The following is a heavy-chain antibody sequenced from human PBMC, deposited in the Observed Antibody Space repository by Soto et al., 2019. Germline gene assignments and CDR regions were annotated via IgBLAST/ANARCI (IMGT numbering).Heavy chain of an antibody. CDR2: IIPILGIA. CDR1: GGTFSSYT. J-gene: IGHJ6*03. CDR3: ARDRMVRGVIGYYYYMDV. D-gene: IGHD3-10*01. V-gene: IGHV1-69*04. Sequence: SVKVSCKASGGTFSSYTISWVRQAPGQGLEWMGRIIPILGIASYAQKFQGRVTITADKSTSTAYMELSSLRSEDTAVYYCARDRMVRGVIGYYYYMDVWGKGTTVTVSS.